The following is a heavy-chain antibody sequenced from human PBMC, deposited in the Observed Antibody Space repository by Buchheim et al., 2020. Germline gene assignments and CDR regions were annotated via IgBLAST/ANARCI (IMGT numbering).Heavy chain of an antibody. V-gene: IGHV5-51*01. CDR3: ARGTRSSGWNSPKSVKQVDY. CDR2: IYPGDSDT. J-gene: IGHJ4*02. Sequence: EVQLVQSGAEVKKPGESLKISCKGSGYSFTSYWIGWVRQMPGKGLEWMGIIYPGDSDTRYSPSFQGQVTISAAKSISTAYLQWSSLKASDTAMYNCARGTRSSGWNSPKSVKQVDYWGQGTL. CDR1: GYSFTSYW. D-gene: IGHD6-25*01.